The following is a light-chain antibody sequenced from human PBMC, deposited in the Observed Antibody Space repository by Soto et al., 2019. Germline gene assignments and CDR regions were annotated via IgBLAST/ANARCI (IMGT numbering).Light chain of an antibody. V-gene: IGLV1-47*01. CDR2: KNS. Sequence: QSVLTQPPSASGTPGQRVTISCSGSRSNIGSNYVYWYQQLPGTAPKLLISKNSHRPSGVPDRFSGSKSGTSASLAISGLRSEDEADYYCASWHYSLSDVAFGGGTKLTVL. CDR1: RSNIGSNY. CDR3: ASWHYSLSDVA. J-gene: IGLJ2*01.